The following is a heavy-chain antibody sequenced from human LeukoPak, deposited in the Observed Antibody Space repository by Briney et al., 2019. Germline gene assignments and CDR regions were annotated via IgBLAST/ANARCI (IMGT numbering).Heavy chain of an antibody. D-gene: IGHD6-13*01. Sequence: GGSLRLSCAASGFTFSSYSMNWVRQAPGKGLEWVSSISSSSSYIYYADSVKGRSTISRDNAKNSLYLQMNSLRAEDTAVYYCARGRGTAAVNYWGQGTLVTVSS. V-gene: IGHV3-21*01. CDR3: ARGRGTAAVNY. CDR2: ISSSSSYI. J-gene: IGHJ4*02. CDR1: GFTFSSYS.